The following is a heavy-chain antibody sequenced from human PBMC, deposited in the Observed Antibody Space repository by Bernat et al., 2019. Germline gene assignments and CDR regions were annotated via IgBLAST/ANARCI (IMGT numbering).Heavy chain of an antibody. CDR3: ARIRVDTAPLDY. D-gene: IGHD5-18*01. CDR2: IYYSGST. J-gene: IGHJ4*02. CDR1: GGSISSSSYY. Sequence: QLQLQESGPGLVKPSETLSLTCTVSGGSISSSSYYWGWIRQPPGKGLEWIGSIYYSGSTSYNPSLKRRATISVDTSKNQFSLKLSSVTAADTAVYYCARIRVDTAPLDYWGQGTLVTVSS. V-gene: IGHV4-39*01.